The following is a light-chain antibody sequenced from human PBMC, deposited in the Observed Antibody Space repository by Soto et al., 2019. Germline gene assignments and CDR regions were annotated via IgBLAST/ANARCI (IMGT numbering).Light chain of an antibody. J-gene: IGKJ1*01. Sequence: EIVLTQSPATLSLSPGERATLSCRASQSVSSYLAWYQQKPGQAPRLLIYDASSRVTGIPARFSGSGSGTDFTLTSSSLEPEDFAVYYCQLRSNWPPTWTFGQGTKVQIK. CDR1: QSVSSY. CDR2: DAS. CDR3: QLRSNWPPTWT. V-gene: IGKV3-11*01.